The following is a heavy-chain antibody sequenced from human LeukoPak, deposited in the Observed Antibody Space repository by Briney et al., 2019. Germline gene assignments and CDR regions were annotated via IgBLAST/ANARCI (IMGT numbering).Heavy chain of an antibody. CDR2: ISYDGRNK. CDR1: GFTFNNHD. V-gene: IGHV3-30*03. D-gene: IGHD2/OR15-2a*01. Sequence: QPGRSLRLSCAASGFTFNNHDMHWVRQAPGKGLEWVAGISYDGRNKYYADSVKGRFTISRDNSKNTLNLQMNSLRTEDTAVYYCARAIQYRFDPWGQGTLVTVSS. J-gene: IGHJ5*02. CDR3: ARAIQYRFDP.